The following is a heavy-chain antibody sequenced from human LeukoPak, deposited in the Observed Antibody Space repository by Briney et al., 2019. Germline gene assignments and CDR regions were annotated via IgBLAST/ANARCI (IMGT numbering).Heavy chain of an antibody. Sequence: KPSETLSLTCTVSGGSIGSYYWSWIRQPPGKGLDWIGHISYSGSTNYNPSLKSRVTISVDTSKNQFSLKLSSVTAADTAVYYCARGGSGYALNWFDPWGQGTLVTVSS. J-gene: IGHJ5*02. V-gene: IGHV4-59*01. CDR1: GGSIGSYY. CDR3: ARGGSGYALNWFDP. D-gene: IGHD5-12*01. CDR2: ISYSGST.